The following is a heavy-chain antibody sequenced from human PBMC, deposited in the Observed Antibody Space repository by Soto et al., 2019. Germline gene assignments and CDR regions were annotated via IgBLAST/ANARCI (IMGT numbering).Heavy chain of an antibody. V-gene: IGHV4-39*01. D-gene: IGHD3-22*01. CDR1: GGSISSSSYY. CDR2: IYYSGST. J-gene: IGHJ4*02. Sequence: SVTLCLTCTVSGGSISSSSYYWGWIRQPPGKGLEWIGSIYYSGSTYYNPSLKSRVTISVDTSKNQFSLKLSSVTAADTAVYYCMLGSGWKDFDYWGQGTLVTVS. CDR3: MLGSGWKDFDY.